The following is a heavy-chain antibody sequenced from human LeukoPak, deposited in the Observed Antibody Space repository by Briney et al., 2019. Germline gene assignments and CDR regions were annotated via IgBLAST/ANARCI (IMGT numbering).Heavy chain of an antibody. CDR1: LGTSSRSV. V-gene: IGHV1-69*01. Sequence: GSSVKVTCKASLGTSSRSVISLAPQAPGQGLEWMGGIIPIFGTANYAQKFQGRVTITADESTSTAYTELSRLRSEGTVVYYCVRAEAAGTSLDYWGQGTLVTVSS. J-gene: IGHJ4*02. CDR3: VRAEAAGTSLDY. D-gene: IGHD6-13*01. CDR2: IIPIFGTA.